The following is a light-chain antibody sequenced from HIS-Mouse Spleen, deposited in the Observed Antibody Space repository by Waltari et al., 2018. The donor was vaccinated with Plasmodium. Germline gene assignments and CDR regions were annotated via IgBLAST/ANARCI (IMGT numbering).Light chain of an antibody. CDR1: SSDVGGYNY. J-gene: IGLJ2*01. Sequence: QSALTQPRSVSGSPGQSVTISCTGTSSDVGGYNYVSWYQQHPGKAPKLVIYDFSRRPSGVPDRFSGSKSGNTASLTISGLQAEDEADYYCCSYAGSYPHVVFGGGTKLTVL. V-gene: IGLV2-11*01. CDR3: CSYAGSYPHVV. CDR2: DFS.